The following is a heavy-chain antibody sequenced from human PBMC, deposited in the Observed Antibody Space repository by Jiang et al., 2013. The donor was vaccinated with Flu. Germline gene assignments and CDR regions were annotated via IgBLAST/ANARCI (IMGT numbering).Heavy chain of an antibody. D-gene: IGHD3/OR15-3a*01. Sequence: GSGLVKPSETLSLTCTVSGGSISDYYWTWIRQPPGKGLEWIGHIYYSGSTNYNPSLKSRVTISVDTSKNQFSLNLSSVTAADTAVYYCARRTHIRAGNWFDPWGRGALVTVSS. V-gene: IGHV4-59*08. CDR2: IYYSGST. CDR3: ARRTHIRAGNWFDP. CDR1: GGSISDYY. J-gene: IGHJ5*02.